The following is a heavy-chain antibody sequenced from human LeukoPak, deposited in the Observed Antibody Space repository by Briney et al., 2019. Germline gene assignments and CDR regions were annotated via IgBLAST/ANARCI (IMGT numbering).Heavy chain of an antibody. CDR3: ATIDYGGNSDYFDY. CDR2: IIPIFGTA. V-gene: IGHV1-69*13. D-gene: IGHD4-23*01. Sequence: GASVKVSCKASGGTFSSYAISWVRQAPGQGLEWMGGIIPIFGTANYAQKFQGRVTITADESTSTAYMELSSLRSEDTAVYYCATIDYGGNSDYFDYWGRGTLVTVSS. CDR1: GGTFSSYA. J-gene: IGHJ4*02.